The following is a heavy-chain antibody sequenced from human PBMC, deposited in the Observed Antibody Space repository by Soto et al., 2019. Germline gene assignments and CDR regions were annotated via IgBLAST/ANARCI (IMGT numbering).Heavy chain of an antibody. CDR3: ARNRAQKPYYYDSMYSSSVMDV. Sequence: SETLSLTCTVSGGSISSYYWSWIRQPPGKGLEWIGYIYYSGSTNYNPSLKSRVTISVDTSKNQFSLKLSSVTAADTSGYYCARNRAQKPYYYDSMYSSSVMDVWGKGPTVT. J-gene: IGHJ6*04. CDR1: GGSISSYY. CDR2: IYYSGST. V-gene: IGHV4-59*01. D-gene: IGHD3-22*01.